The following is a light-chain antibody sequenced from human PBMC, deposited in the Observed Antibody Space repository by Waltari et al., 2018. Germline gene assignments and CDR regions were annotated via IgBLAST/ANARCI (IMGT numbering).Light chain of an antibody. V-gene: IGKV1-9*01. CDR1: QDISSY. Sequence: IQLTQSPSSLSASVGDRVTITCRASQDISSYLGWYQQKPGKAPKLLIYGALTSQSGVPSRFSGSGSGTEFTLTISSLQSEDFAVYYCQQYNNWPPALTFGGGTKVEIK. J-gene: IGKJ4*01. CDR3: QQYNNWPPALT. CDR2: GAL.